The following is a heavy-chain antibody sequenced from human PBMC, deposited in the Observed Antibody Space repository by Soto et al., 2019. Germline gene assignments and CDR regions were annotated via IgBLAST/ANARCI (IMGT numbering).Heavy chain of an antibody. Sequence: PGESLKISCKGSGYSFTSYWIGWVRQMPGKGLEWMGIIYPGDSDTRYSPSFQGQVTISADKSISTAYLQWSSLKASDTAMYYCARPVWQWRVGLPRAFDICGQGTMVTVSS. CDR1: GYSFTSYW. J-gene: IGHJ3*02. D-gene: IGHD6-19*01. CDR2: IYPGDSDT. CDR3: ARPVWQWRVGLPRAFDI. V-gene: IGHV5-51*01.